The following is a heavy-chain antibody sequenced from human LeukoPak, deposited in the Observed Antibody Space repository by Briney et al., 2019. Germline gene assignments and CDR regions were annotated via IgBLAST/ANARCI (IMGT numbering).Heavy chain of an antibody. CDR1: GGSISSNY. J-gene: IGHJ4*02. CDR3: ARVQQQLLPFDY. V-gene: IGHV4-59*01. D-gene: IGHD6-13*01. Sequence: SETLSLTCSVSGGSISSNYWSWIRQPPGKGLEWNGNIYYSGSTNYNPSLKSRVTISVGTSKNQFSLKLSSVTAADTAVYYCARVQQQLLPFDYWGQGILVTVSS. CDR2: IYYSGST.